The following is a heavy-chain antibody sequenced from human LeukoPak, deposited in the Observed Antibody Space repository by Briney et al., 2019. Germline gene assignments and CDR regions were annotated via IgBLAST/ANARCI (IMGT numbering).Heavy chain of an antibody. V-gene: IGHV3-53*01. J-gene: IGHJ6*02. CDR2: IYSGGST. D-gene: IGHD6-13*01. CDR3: AREVLNSSSWYGMDV. Sequence: GGSLRLSCAASGFTVSSNYMSWVRQAPGKGLEWVSVIYSGGSTYYAGSVKGRFTISRDNSKNTLYLQMNSLRAEDTAVYYCAREVLNSSSWYGMDVWGQGTTVTVSS. CDR1: GFTVSSNY.